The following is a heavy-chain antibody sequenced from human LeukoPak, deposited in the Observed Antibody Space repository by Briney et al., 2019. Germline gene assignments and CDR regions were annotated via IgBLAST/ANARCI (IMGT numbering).Heavy chain of an antibody. V-gene: IGHV4-39*01. Sequence: SQTLSLTCNVSGGSIGSDECTWIRQPPGKGREWIGSIYSSGGPYSIPSLKSRVTIPVDTSKNQFSLKLRSVTAADTAVYHCARHWAYCSGGTCYSFDDWGQGTLVTVSS. J-gene: IGHJ4*02. CDR2: IYSSGGP. CDR3: ARHWAYCSGGTCYSFDD. CDR1: GGSIGSDE. D-gene: IGHD2-15*01.